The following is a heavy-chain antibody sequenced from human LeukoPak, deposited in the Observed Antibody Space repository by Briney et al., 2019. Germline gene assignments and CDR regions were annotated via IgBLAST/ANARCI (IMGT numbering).Heavy chain of an antibody. CDR1: GFSFRNYW. J-gene: IGHJ4*02. CDR3: ARGTTGTVYEGYFDY. Sequence: PGGSLRLSCVASGFSFRNYWMTWVRQAPGKGLEWVANIDENGSEKNYVDSVKGRFTISRDNAKNSLYLQIDSLRAEDSAVYYCARGTTGTVYEGYFDYWGQGTLVTVSS. CDR2: IDENGSEK. D-gene: IGHD1-1*01. V-gene: IGHV3-7*01.